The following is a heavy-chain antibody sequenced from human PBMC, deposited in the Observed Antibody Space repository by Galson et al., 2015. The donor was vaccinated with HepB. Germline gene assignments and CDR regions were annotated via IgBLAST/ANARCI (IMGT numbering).Heavy chain of an antibody. Sequence: ETLSLTCAVYGGSFSGYYWSWIRQPPGKGLEWIGEINHSGSTNYNPSLKSRVTISVDTSKNQFSLKLSSVTAADTAVYYCAREDHYYGSGKAYYMDVWGKGTTVTVSS. J-gene: IGHJ6*03. D-gene: IGHD3-10*01. CDR2: INHSGST. CDR1: GGSFSGYY. CDR3: AREDHYYGSGKAYYMDV. V-gene: IGHV4-34*01.